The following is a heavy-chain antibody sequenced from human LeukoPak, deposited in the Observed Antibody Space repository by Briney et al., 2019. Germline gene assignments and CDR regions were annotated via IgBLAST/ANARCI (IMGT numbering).Heavy chain of an antibody. Sequence: QPGGSLRLSCAASGFTFSNYWMIWVRQASGKGLEWIGRIRSKANTYSTAYAASVKGRFTISRDDSKNTAFLQMNSLKTEDTAVYFCTRRVDSETLDFDYWGQGTLVTVSS. CDR2: IRSKANTYST. J-gene: IGHJ4*02. V-gene: IGHV3-73*01. CDR3: TRRVDSETLDFDY. D-gene: IGHD1-26*01. CDR1: GFTFSNYW.